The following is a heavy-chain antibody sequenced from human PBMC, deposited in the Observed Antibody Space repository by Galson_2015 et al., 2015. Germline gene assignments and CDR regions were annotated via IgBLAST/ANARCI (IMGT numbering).Heavy chain of an antibody. Sequence: SLRLSCAASGFTFSSYAMHWVRQAPGKGLEWVAVISYDGSNKLYADSVKGRFTISRDNSKNTLYLQMNSLRPEDTAVYYCARVGGDIAARTWGYFDYWGQGTLVTVSS. J-gene: IGHJ4*02. CDR3: ARVGGDIAARTWGYFDY. D-gene: IGHD6-6*01. CDR1: GFTFSSYA. V-gene: IGHV3-30-3*01. CDR2: ISYDGSNK.